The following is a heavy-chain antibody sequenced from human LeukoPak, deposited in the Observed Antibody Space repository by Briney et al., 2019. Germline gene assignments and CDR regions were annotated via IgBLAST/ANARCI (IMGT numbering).Heavy chain of an antibody. CDR3: ARRVVAATPTYNWFDP. CDR1: GFTFSDYY. V-gene: IGHV3-11*01. D-gene: IGHD2-15*01. J-gene: IGHJ5*02. CDR2: ISSSGSTI. Sequence: GSLRLSCAASGFTFSDYYMSWIRQAPGKGLEWVSYISSSGSTIYYADSVKGRFTISRDNAKNSLYLQMNSLRAEDTAVYYCARRVVAATPTYNWFDPWGQGTLVTVSS.